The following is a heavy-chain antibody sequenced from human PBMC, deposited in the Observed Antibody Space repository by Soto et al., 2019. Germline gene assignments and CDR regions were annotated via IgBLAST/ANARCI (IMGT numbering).Heavy chain of an antibody. CDR2: IIPYNGKT. CDR1: GYTFTRFG. Sequence: QVQVVQSGAEVKKPGAAVKVSCQASGYTFTRFGIAWVRQAPGQGFEWMGWIIPYNGKTKYAEYFQGRVTMTTDTSTSTAYMELRSLTSDDTAIYYCARSRRDFSADACYSDFDYWGPGTLVTISS. CDR3: ARSRRDFSADACYSDFDY. V-gene: IGHV1-18*01. J-gene: IGHJ4*02. D-gene: IGHD2-21*02.